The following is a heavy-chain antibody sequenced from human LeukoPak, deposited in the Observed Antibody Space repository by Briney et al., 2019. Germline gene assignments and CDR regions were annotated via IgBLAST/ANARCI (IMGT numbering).Heavy chain of an antibody. J-gene: IGHJ3*02. D-gene: IGHD3-22*01. CDR2: IYTSGST. V-gene: IGHV4-61*02. Sequence: PSETLSLTCTVSGGSISSGSYYWSWIRQPAGKGLEWIGRIYTSGSTKYNPSLKSRVTISVDTSKNQFSLKLSSVTAADTAVYYCARDRHDSSGYYYNDAFDIWGQGTMVTVSS. CDR1: GGSISSGSYY. CDR3: ARDRHDSSGYYYNDAFDI.